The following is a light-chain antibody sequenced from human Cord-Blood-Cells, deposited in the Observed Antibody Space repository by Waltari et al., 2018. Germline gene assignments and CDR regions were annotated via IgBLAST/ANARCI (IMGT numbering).Light chain of an antibody. J-gene: IGLJ3*02. CDR2: RNN. CDR1: SSHIGSNS. V-gene: IGLV1-47*01. Sequence: QSVLTQPPSASGTPGQRVTISCSGSSSHIGSNSVYWYQQLPGTAPKLHIYRNNQRPSGVPDRFSGSKSGTSASLAISGLRSEDEADYYCAAWDDSLSGWVFGGGTKLTVL. CDR3: AAWDDSLSGWV.